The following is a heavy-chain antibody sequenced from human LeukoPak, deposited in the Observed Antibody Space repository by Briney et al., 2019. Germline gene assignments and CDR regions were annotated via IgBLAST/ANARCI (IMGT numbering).Heavy chain of an antibody. CDR1: GYSFTDYD. CDR2: MNPNSGNT. Sequence: ASVKVSCKASGYSFTDYDINWVRQATGQGLEWMGWMNPNSGNTGYAQKFQGRVTMTRNTSISTAYMELSSLRSEDTAVYYCAMGSGSYSGGDYWGQGTLVTVSS. V-gene: IGHV1-8*02. D-gene: IGHD3-10*01. CDR3: AMGSGSYSGGDY. J-gene: IGHJ4*02.